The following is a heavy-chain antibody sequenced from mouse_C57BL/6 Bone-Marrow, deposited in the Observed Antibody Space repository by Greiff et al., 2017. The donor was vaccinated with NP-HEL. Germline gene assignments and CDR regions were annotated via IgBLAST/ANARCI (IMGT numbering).Heavy chain of an antibody. Sequence: VQLQQSGPGLVQPSQSLSIPCTVSGFSLTSYGVHWVRQSPGKGLEWLGVIWSGGSTDYNAAFISRLSISKDNSKSPVFFKMNSLQADDTAIYYCASYYGSSYGWYFDVWGTGTTVTVSS. J-gene: IGHJ1*03. D-gene: IGHD1-1*01. CDR2: IWSGGST. CDR3: ASYYGSSYGWYFDV. CDR1: GFSLTSYG. V-gene: IGHV2-2*01.